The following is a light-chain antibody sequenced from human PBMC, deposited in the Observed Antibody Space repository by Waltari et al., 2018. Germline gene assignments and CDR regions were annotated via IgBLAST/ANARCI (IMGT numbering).Light chain of an antibody. Sequence: CRASQSVTNSLAWDQQKPGQAPRLLIYSASNRATGVPARFSGSGSGTDFTLTISSLEPEDFAVYYCQQRSNWPRTFGQGTKVEIK. V-gene: IGKV3-11*01. CDR1: QSVTNS. CDR3: QQRSNWPRT. CDR2: SAS. J-gene: IGKJ1*01.